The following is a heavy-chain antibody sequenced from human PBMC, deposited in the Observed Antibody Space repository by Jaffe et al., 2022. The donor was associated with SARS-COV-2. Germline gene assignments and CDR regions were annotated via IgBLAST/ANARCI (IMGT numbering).Heavy chain of an antibody. CDR1: GFSFSSYA. CDR3: AKDGDDFGDYHWFDT. V-gene: IGHV3-23*01. Sequence: EVHLLESGGGLVQPGGSLRLSCAASGFSFSSYAMNWVRQAPGKGLEWVSSISYSGGSTYYADSVKGRFTISRDNSKNTLYLQMNSLRAEDTALFYCAKDGDDFGDYHWFDTWGQGTRVTVSS. J-gene: IGHJ5*02. D-gene: IGHD4-17*01. CDR2: ISYSGGST.